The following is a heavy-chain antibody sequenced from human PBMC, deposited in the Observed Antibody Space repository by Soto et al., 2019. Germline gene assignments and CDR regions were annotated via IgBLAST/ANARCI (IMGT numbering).Heavy chain of an antibody. Sequence: SETLSLTYTVSGGPISSYYWSWLRQPPGKGLEWIGYIYYSGSTNYNPSLKSRVTISVDTSKNQFSLKLSSVTAADTAVYYCARETAQLYSSSWYYFDYWGQGTLVTV. CDR2: IYYSGST. J-gene: IGHJ4*02. CDR3: ARETAQLYSSSWYYFDY. D-gene: IGHD6-13*01. V-gene: IGHV4-59*01. CDR1: GGPISSYY.